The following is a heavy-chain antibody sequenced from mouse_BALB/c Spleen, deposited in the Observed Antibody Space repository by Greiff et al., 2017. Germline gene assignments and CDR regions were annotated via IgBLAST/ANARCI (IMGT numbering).Heavy chain of an antibody. Sequence: EVMLVESGGGLVQPGGSLKLSCAASGFTFSSYTMSWVRQTPEKRLEWVAYISNGGGSTYYPDTVKGRFTISRDHAKNTLYLQMSSLKSEDTAMYYCARHGSGYPDYWGQGTTLTVAS. CDR1: GFTFSSYT. D-gene: IGHD2-2*01. CDR2: ISNGGGST. CDR3: ARHGSGYPDY. V-gene: IGHV5-12-2*01. J-gene: IGHJ2*01.